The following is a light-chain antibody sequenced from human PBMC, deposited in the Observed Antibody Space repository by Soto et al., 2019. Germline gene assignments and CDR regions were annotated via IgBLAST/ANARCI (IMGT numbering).Light chain of an antibody. CDR1: QSVSSY. J-gene: IGKJ2*01. V-gene: IGKV3-11*01. Sequence: EIVLTQSPATLSLSPGERATLSCRASQSVSSYLAWYQQKPGQAPRLLIYDASNRATGIPARFRGGGSGTDFTLTICSLEPEDFAVYYCQQRFNWPRFTFGQGTKLEIK. CDR2: DAS. CDR3: QQRFNWPRFT.